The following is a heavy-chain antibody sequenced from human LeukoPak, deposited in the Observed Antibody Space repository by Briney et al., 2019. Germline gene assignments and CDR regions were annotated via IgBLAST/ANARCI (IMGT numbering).Heavy chain of an antibody. CDR2: ISSSSSYI. Sequence: GGSLRLSCAASGFTFSSYSMNWVRQAPGKGLEWVSSISSSSSYIYYADSVKGRFTISRDNAKNSLYLQMNSLRAEDTAVYYCARDSSSWYNGMDVWGQGTTVTVSS. CDR1: GFTFSSYS. D-gene: IGHD6-13*01. CDR3: ARDSSSWYNGMDV. J-gene: IGHJ6*02. V-gene: IGHV3-21*01.